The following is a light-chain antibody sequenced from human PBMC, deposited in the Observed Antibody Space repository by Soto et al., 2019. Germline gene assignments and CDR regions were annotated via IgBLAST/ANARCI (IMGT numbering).Light chain of an antibody. CDR1: QFVSSN. CDR3: QQANSHPLT. J-gene: IGKJ4*01. CDR2: GAS. V-gene: IGKV3D-15*01. Sequence: EIVLTQSPGTLSVSPGDRATLSCRASQFVSSNLAWYQQKPGQAPRLLIYGASTRATGIPARFSGSGSGTEFTLTISSLQPEDFATYYCQQANSHPLTFGGGTKVDIK.